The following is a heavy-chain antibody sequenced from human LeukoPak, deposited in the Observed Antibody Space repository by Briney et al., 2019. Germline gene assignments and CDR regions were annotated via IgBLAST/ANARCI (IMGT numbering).Heavy chain of an antibody. V-gene: IGHV3-23*01. CDR1: GFTFGSYV. Sequence: GGSLRLSCAASGFTFGSYVMSWVRQAPGKGPEWVPAISGDGGTYYADSVKGRFTISRDNSKNTLYLQMNSLGGEDTALYYCARYCGAASCYSGFDYWGQGTLVTVAS. CDR2: ISGDGGT. D-gene: IGHD2-15*01. J-gene: IGHJ4*02. CDR3: ARYCGAASCYSGFDY.